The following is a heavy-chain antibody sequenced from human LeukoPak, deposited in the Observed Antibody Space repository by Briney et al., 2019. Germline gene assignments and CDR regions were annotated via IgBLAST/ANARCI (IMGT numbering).Heavy chain of an antibody. D-gene: IGHD3-3*01. CDR2: IYYSGST. CDR1: GESFRAYY. J-gene: IGHJ3*02. Sequence: KASETLSLTCAVYGESFRAYYWTWLRQPPGKGLEWIGEIYYSGSTYYNPSLKSRVTISVDTSKNQFSLKLSSVTAADTAVYYCARSYYDFRSGYYGAFDIWGQGTMVTVSS. CDR3: ARSYYDFRSGYYGAFDI. V-gene: IGHV4-34*01.